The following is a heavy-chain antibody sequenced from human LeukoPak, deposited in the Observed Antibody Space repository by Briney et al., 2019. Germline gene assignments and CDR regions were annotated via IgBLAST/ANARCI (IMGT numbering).Heavy chain of an antibody. CDR1: GGSISSSIYY. Sequence: PSETLSLTCTVSGGSISSSIYYWGWIRQPPGKGLEWIGSIYYSGSTYYNPSLKSRVTISVDTSKNQFSLKLSSVTAADTAVYYCAVVYYYGSGSYRVDPWGQGTLVTVSS. CDR2: IYYSGST. V-gene: IGHV4-39*07. J-gene: IGHJ5*02. CDR3: AVVYYYGSGSYRVDP. D-gene: IGHD3-10*01.